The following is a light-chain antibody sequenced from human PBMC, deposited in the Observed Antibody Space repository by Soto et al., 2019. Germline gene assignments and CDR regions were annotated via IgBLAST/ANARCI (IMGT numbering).Light chain of an antibody. CDR1: QSVSTN. Sequence: EIVMTQSPTTLSVSPGERATLSCRASQSVSTNSAWYQQKPGQVPSLLIYGASTRASGIPARFSGSGSGTEFTLTIGSLQSEDFAVYYCQQYSSSPSFGQGTRLEI. V-gene: IGKV3-15*01. CDR2: GAS. J-gene: IGKJ5*01. CDR3: QQYSSSPS.